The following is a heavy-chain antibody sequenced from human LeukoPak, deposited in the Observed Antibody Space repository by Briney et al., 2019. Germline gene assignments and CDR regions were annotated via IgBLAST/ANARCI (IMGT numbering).Heavy chain of an antibody. J-gene: IGHJ4*02. V-gene: IGHV4-39*01. CDR1: GGSISSSSYY. Sequence: SETLSLTCTVSGGSISSSSYYWGWIRQPPGKGLEWIGSIYYSGITYYNPSLKSRVTISVDTSKNQFSLKLSSVTAADTAVYYCASEALDDSSGSFDYWGQGTLVTVSS. D-gene: IGHD3-22*01. CDR2: IYYSGIT. CDR3: ASEALDDSSGSFDY.